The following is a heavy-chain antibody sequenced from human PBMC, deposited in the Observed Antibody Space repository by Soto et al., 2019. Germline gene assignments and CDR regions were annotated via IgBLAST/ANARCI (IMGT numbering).Heavy chain of an antibody. CDR3: ARGGYSYGRDYGMDV. Sequence: SETLSLTCSVSGGSISTYYWSWIRQPPEKGLEWIGYIYYTGSTNYNPSLKSRVTMSLDTSKNQFSLKVTSLTAADTAVYYCARGGYSYGRDYGMDVWGQGTTVTVS. J-gene: IGHJ6*02. D-gene: IGHD5-18*01. V-gene: IGHV4-59*01. CDR1: GGSISTYY. CDR2: IYYTGST.